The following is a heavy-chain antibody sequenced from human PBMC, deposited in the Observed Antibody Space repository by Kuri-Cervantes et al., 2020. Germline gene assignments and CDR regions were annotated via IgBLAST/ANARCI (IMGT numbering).Heavy chain of an antibody. CDR1: WLSLSTSGVG. Sequence: SGPTLGKPPQTLTLICTFSWLSLSTSGVGVGWIRQPPGKALEWLALLYWDDDKRYSPSLQSRLTITKDTSKNQVVLTMTNMDPVDTATNYCATTMAGEFDYWGQGTLVTVSS. D-gene: IGHD3-10*02. V-gene: IGHV2-5*02. CDR2: LYWDDDK. CDR3: ATTMAGEFDY. J-gene: IGHJ4*02.